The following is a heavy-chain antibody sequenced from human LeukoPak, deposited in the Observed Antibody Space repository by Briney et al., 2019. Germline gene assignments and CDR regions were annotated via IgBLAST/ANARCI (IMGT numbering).Heavy chain of an antibody. V-gene: IGHV1-18*01. J-gene: IGHJ3*02. Sequence: ASVKVSCKASGYTFTSYGISWVRQAPGQGLEWMGWISAYNGNTNYAQKLQGRVTMTTDTSTSTAYMELRSLRSDDTAVYYCARDDPICGSSTSCYTGLIAFDIWAKGQWSPSPQ. CDR2: ISAYNGNT. CDR3: ARDDPICGSSTSCYTGLIAFDI. D-gene: IGHD2-2*02. CDR1: GYTFTSYG.